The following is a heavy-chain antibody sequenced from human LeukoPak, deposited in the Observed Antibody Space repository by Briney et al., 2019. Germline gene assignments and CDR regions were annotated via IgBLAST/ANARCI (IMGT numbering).Heavy chain of an antibody. CDR1: GGTFSSYA. CDR3: ARGYYYDSSGYFAY. J-gene: IGHJ4*02. Sequence: SVKVSCKSSGGTFSSYAISWVRQAPGQGLEWMGGIIPIFGTANYAQKFQGRVTITTDESTSTAYMELSSLRSEDTAVYYCARGYYYDSSGYFAYWGQRTLVTVSS. CDR2: IIPIFGTA. D-gene: IGHD3-22*01. V-gene: IGHV1-69*05.